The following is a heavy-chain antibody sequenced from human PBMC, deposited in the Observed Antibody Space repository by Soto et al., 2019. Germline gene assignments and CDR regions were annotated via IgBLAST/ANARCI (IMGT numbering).Heavy chain of an antibody. Sequence: PGGSLRLSCAASGFTFSSYGMNWVRQAPGKGLEWVAVIWYDGSNKYYADSVKGRFTISRDNSKNTLYLQMNSLRAEDTAVYYCARESYYDSSGSGWFDPWGQGTLVTVSS. V-gene: IGHV3-33*01. CDR3: ARESYYDSSGSGWFDP. J-gene: IGHJ5*02. D-gene: IGHD3-22*01. CDR1: GFTFSSYG. CDR2: IWYDGSNK.